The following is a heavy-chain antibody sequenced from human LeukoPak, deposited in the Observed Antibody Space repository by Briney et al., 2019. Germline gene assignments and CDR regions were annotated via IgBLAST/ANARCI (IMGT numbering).Heavy chain of an antibody. CDR1: GFTFSSYA. J-gene: IGHJ5*02. V-gene: IGHV3-23*01. D-gene: IGHD2-2*01. Sequence: QPGGSLRLSCAASGFTFSSYAMSWVRQAPGKGLEWVSSISGSDFSTNHADSVIGRFTIYRDNSKNTLSLQMNSLRAEDTAVYYCARDHCSSTSCYWFDPWGQGTLVTVSS. CDR3: ARDHCSSTSCYWFDP. CDR2: ISGSDFST.